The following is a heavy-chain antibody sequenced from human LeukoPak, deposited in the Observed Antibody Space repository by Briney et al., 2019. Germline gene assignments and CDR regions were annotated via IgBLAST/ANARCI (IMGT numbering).Heavy chain of an antibody. J-gene: IGHJ3*02. Sequence: GSLRLCCAASGFTFSSYSMNWVRQAPGKGLEWDSYISRSSSTIYYADSVKGRFTISRDNAKNSLYLQMNSLRAEDTAVYYCAEGPYYDILTGYSSDAFHIWGQGTVVTVSS. CDR2: ISRSSSTI. CDR1: GFTFSSYS. V-gene: IGHV3-48*01. D-gene: IGHD3-9*01. CDR3: AEGPYYDILTGYSSDAFHI.